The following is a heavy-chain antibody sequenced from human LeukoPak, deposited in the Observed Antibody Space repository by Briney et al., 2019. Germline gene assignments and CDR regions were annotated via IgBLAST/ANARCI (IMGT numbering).Heavy chain of an antibody. CDR2: ISSSGSTI. D-gene: IGHD3-22*01. V-gene: IGHV3-48*03. CDR3: ARDYYDSSGYRVERAFDI. CDR1: GFTFSSYE. Sequence: GGSLRLSCAASGFTFSSYEMNWVRQAPGKGLEWISYISSSGSTIYYADSVKGRFTISRDNAKNSLYLQMNSLRAEDTAVYYCARDYYDSSGYRVERAFDIWGQGTMVTVSS. J-gene: IGHJ3*02.